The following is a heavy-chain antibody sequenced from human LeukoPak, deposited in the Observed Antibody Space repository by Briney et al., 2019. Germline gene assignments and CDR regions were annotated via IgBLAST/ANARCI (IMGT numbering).Heavy chain of an antibody. V-gene: IGHV1-18*01. CDR1: GYTFTSYG. CDR3: ARVSDQSFQH. CDR2: ISAYNGNT. Sequence: ASVKVSCKASGYTFTSYGISWVRQAPGQGLEWMGWISAYNGNTNYAQKLQGRVTMTRDTSTSTVYMELSSLRSEDTAVYYCARVSDQSFQHWGQGTLVTVSS. J-gene: IGHJ1*01. D-gene: IGHD2-2*01.